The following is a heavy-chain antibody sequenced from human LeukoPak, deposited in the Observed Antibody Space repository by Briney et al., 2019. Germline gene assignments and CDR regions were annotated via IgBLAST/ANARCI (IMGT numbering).Heavy chain of an antibody. CDR3: ARTRLGELSLYEIFDY. V-gene: IGHV4-31*03. CDR1: GGSISSGGYY. Sequence: SETLSLTCTVSGGSISSGGYYWSWIRQHPGKGLEWIGYIYYSGSTYYNPSLKSRVTISVDTSKNQFSLKLSSVTAADTAVYYCARTRLGELSLYEIFDYWGQGTLVTVSS. D-gene: IGHD3-16*02. J-gene: IGHJ4*02. CDR2: IYYSGST.